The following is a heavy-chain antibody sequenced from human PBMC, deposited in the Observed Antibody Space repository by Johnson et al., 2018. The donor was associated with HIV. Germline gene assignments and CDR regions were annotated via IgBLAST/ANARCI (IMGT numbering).Heavy chain of an antibody. V-gene: IGHV3-73*02. CDR1: GFTFSGSA. CDR2: IRNKANTYAT. J-gene: IGHJ3*02. Sequence: VQLVESGGDLVQPGGSLKVSCAASGFTFSGSAMHWVRQASGKGLEWVGRIRNKANTYATAYAASVKGRFTISRDDSTNTVYLQMNSLTPEDTAVYYCASTFDIVPTGRSYDAFDIWGQGTLVTVSS. CDR3: ASTFDIVPTGRSYDAFDI. D-gene: IGHD5-12*01.